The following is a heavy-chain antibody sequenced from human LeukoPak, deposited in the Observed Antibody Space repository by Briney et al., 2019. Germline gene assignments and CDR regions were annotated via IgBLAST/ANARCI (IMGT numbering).Heavy chain of an antibody. D-gene: IGHD2-15*01. Sequence: GGSLRLSCAAFGFTFSNFGLNWVRQAPGKGLEWVAFISDNGRRTYYLESVKGLFTISRGDSKNTLYLQMNSLRVEDTAVYYCARDRIGKYSIDYWGQGTLVTVSS. CDR2: ISDNGRRT. J-gene: IGHJ4*02. CDR1: GFTFSNFG. V-gene: IGHV3-33*08. CDR3: ARDRIGKYSIDY.